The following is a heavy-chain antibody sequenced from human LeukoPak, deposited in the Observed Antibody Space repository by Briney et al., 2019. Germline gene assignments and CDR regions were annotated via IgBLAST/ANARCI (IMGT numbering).Heavy chain of an antibody. V-gene: IGHV3-66*01. J-gene: IGHJ5*02. CDR1: GFTVSSNY. Sequence: GGSLRLSCAASGFTVSSNYMSWVRQAPGKGLEWVSVIYSGGSTYYADSVKGRFTISRDNSTNTLYLQMNSLRAEDTAVYYCARELAAAGYNWFDPWGQGTLVTVSS. CDR3: ARELAAAGYNWFDP. CDR2: IYSGGST. D-gene: IGHD6-13*01.